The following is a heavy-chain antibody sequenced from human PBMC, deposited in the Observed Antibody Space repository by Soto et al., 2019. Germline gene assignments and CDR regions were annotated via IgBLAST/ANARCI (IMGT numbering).Heavy chain of an antibody. CDR1: GFTFSSYS. Sequence: EVQLVESGGGSAQPGGSLRLSCVASGFTFSSYSMSWVRQGPGQGLEWISYISYTSSIYYADSVKGRFTISRDNAKNSLYLQMNSLRDEDTAVYYCARSDGDYVPIDSWGHGTLVTVSS. J-gene: IGHJ5*01. D-gene: IGHD4-17*01. CDR3: ARSDGDYVPIDS. CDR2: ISYTSSI. V-gene: IGHV3-48*02.